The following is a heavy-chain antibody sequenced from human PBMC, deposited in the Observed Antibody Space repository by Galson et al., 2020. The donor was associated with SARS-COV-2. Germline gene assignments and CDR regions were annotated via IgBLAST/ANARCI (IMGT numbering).Heavy chain of an antibody. D-gene: IGHD3-3*01. CDR1: GYTFTSYD. V-gene: IGHV1-8*01. CDR3: ARIQYYDFWSGLSGWGGQNYYYMDV. Sequence: ASVKVSCKASGYTFTSYDINWVRQATGQGLEWMGWMNPNSGNTGYAQKFQGRVTMTRNTSISTAYMELSSLRSEDTAVYYCARIQYYDFWSGLSGWGGQNYYYMDVWGKGTTVTVSS. CDR2: MNPNSGNT. J-gene: IGHJ6*03.